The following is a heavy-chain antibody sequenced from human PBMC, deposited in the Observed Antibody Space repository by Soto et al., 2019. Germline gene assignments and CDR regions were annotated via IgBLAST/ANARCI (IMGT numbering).Heavy chain of an antibody. CDR3: ALLYRLAKGWYFDY. Sequence: QITLKESGPTLVKPTQTLTLTCTFSGFSLSTSGVGVGWIRQPPGKALEWLALIYWDDDKRYSPSLKSRLTTTKXTXKNQVVLTMTNMDPVDTATYYCALLYRLAKGWYFDYWGQGTLVTVSS. D-gene: IGHD2-15*01. CDR1: GFSLSTSGVG. J-gene: IGHJ4*02. V-gene: IGHV2-5*02. CDR2: IYWDDDK.